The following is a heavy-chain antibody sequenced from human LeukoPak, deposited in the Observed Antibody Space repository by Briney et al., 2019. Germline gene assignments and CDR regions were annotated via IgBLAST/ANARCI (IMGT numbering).Heavy chain of an antibody. D-gene: IGHD3-9*01. J-gene: IGHJ4*02. V-gene: IGHV3-30*04. CDR2: ISYDGSNK. Sequence: GGSLRLSCAACGFTFSNYAMHWVRQAPGKGLEWVAVISYDGSNKYYADSVKGRFTISRDNSKNTLYLQMNSLRAEDTAVYYCAKGKEYYDILTGYYAFDYWGQGTLVTVSS. CDR3: AKGKEYYDILTGYYAFDY. CDR1: GFTFSNYA.